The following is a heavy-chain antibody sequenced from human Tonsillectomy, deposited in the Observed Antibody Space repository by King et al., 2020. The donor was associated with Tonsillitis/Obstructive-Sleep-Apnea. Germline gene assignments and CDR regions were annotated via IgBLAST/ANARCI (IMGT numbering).Heavy chain of an antibody. CDR1: EFTFSNTW. CDR2: IKSKADGGTT. CDR3: TTDTPQLRFLEWQCFDH. V-gene: IGHV3-15*01. Sequence: VQLVESGGGLVKPGGSLRLSCAVSEFTFSNTWMTWVRQAPGKGLEWVGRIKSKADGGTTDYAAPVQGRFTISRDDSKNTLYLQMNSLKTEDTAVYYCTTDTPQLRFLEWQCFDHWGRGTLVTVSS. D-gene: IGHD3-3*01. J-gene: IGHJ4*02.